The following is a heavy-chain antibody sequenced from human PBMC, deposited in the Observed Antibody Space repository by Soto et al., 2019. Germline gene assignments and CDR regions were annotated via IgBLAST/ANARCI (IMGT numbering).Heavy chain of an antibody. V-gene: IGHV4-34*01. CDR2: ISHSGST. Sequence: PSETLSLTCAVYGGSFSGYSWTWIRQPPGTGLEWIGEISHSGSTNYNPSLKSRVTISVDTSKNQFSLKLTSVTAADTALYYCARDKITGLFDYWGQGTLVTVSS. J-gene: IGHJ4*02. CDR3: ARDKITGLFDY. D-gene: IGHD2-8*02. CDR1: GGSFSGYS.